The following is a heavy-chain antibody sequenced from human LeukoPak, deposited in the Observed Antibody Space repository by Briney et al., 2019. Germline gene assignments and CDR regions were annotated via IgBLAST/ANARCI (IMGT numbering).Heavy chain of an antibody. CDR3: ARDDYDDSFFDY. Sequence: GGSLRLSRAASGFSFSSYTMNWVRQAPGKGLEWVSSISSSGSYIYYADSMKGRFTISRDNAENSLYLQMNSLRAEDTAVYYCARDDYDDSFFDYWGQGTLVTVSS. D-gene: IGHD4-17*01. J-gene: IGHJ4*02. CDR1: GFSFSSYT. V-gene: IGHV3-21*01. CDR2: ISSSGSYI.